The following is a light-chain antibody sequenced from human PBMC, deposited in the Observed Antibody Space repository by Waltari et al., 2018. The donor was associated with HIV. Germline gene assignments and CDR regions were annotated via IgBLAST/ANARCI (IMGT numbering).Light chain of an antibody. V-gene: IGLV2-23*02. J-gene: IGLJ2*01. Sequence: QSALTQPASVSGSPGQSITISCTGTSRDIGAYNYVSWYQQHPGKAPKLLIYDVGTRPAGVSDRCSGSKSGNTASLTISGLQSEGEADYHCCAYAGPTGLSEVFGGGTKLTVL. CDR1: SRDIGAYNY. CDR2: DVG. CDR3: CAYAGPTGLSEV.